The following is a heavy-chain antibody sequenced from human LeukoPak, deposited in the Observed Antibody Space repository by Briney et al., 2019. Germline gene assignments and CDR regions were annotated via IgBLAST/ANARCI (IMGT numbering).Heavy chain of an antibody. CDR1: GFTFSDYY. CDR3: AKDKPYDILTGSENYFDY. J-gene: IGHJ4*02. D-gene: IGHD3-9*01. CDR2: IRYDGSNK. Sequence: GGSLRLSCAASGFTFSDYYMSWIRQAPGKGLEWVAFIRYDGSNKYYADSVKGRFTISRDNSKNTLYLQMNSLRAEDTAVYYCAKDKPYDILTGSENYFDYWGQGTLVTVSS. V-gene: IGHV3-30*02.